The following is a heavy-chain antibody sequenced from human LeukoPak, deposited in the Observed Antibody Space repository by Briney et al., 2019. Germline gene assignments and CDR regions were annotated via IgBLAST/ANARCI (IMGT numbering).Heavy chain of an antibody. D-gene: IGHD5-12*01. V-gene: IGHV4-39*01. CDR1: GGSISSSSYY. J-gene: IGHJ4*02. Sequence: PSETLSLTCTVSGGSISSSSYYWGWIRQPPGKGLEWIGSIYYSGSTYYNPSLKSRVTISVDTSKNQFSLKLSSVTAADTAVYYCARRPDLSGYVFDYWGQGTLVTVSS. CDR2: IYYSGST. CDR3: ARRPDLSGYVFDY.